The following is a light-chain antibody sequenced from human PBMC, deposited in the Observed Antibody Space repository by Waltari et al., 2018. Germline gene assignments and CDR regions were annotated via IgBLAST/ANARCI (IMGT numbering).Light chain of an antibody. CDR1: SSDVGGYKY. CDR3: CSYAGRYTVL. Sequence: QSALTQPRSVSGSPGQSVTISCTGTSSDVGGYKYVSWYQQHPGKAPKVMLYDVSKRPSGVPDRFPGSKSGNTASLTISGLQAEDEADYYCCSYAGRYTVLFGGGTKVTVL. J-gene: IGLJ2*01. V-gene: IGLV2-11*01. CDR2: DVS.